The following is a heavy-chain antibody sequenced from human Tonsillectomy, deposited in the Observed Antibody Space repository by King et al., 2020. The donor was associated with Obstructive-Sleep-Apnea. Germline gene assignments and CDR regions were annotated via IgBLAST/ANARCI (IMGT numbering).Heavy chain of an antibody. D-gene: IGHD3-16*01. CDR2: ISYDGSSK. J-gene: IGHJ4*02. CDR1: GFTFSNYT. CDR3: GHWGY. V-gene: IGHV3-30-3*01. Sequence: VQLVESGGGVVQPGRSLRLSCAASGFTFSNYTMHWVRQAPGKGLEWGAVISYDGSSKYYADSVKGRFTISRDNSKNTLYFQMNSLRAEDTAVYYCGHWGYWGQGTLVTVSS.